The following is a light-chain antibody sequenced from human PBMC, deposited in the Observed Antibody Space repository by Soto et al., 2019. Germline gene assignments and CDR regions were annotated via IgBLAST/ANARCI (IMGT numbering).Light chain of an antibody. CDR2: DVS. CDR3: SSYSSNVVL. J-gene: IGLJ2*01. CDR1: SSDVGGYNY. Sequence: QSALTQPASVSGSPGQSITISCTGTSSDVGGYNYVSWHQNHPGKAPKLMIYDVSSRASGVSNRFSGSKSDNTASLTISGLQAEDEADYYCSSYSSNVVLFGGGTKLTVL. V-gene: IGLV2-14*03.